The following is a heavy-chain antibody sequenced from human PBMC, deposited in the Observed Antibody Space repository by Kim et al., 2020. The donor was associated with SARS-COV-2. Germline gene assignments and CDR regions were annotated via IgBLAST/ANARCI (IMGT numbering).Heavy chain of an antibody. CDR3: ARQGIPKSWLGESDAFDI. D-gene: IGHD3-10*01. CDR2: IYPGDSDT. CDR1: GYSFTSYW. Sequence: GESLKISCKGSGYSFTSYWIGWVRQMPGKGLEWMGIIYPGDSDTRYSPSFQGQVTISADKSISTAYLQWRSLKASDTAMYYCARQGIPKSWLGESDAFDIWGQGTMVTVSS. V-gene: IGHV5-51*01. J-gene: IGHJ3*02.